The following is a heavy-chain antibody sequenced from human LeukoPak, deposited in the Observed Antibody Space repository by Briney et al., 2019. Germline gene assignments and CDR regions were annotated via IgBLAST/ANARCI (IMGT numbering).Heavy chain of an antibody. J-gene: IGHJ4*02. CDR3: ATYDFWSGYYFDY. CDR2: GYYSGST. Sequence: SETLSLTCSVSGGSVSSSGYYWGWIRQPPGKGLEWIGSGYYSGSTNYNPSLKSRVTISVDTSKNQFSLKLSSVTAADTAVYYCATYDFWSGYYFDYWGQGTLVTVSS. D-gene: IGHD3-3*01. V-gene: IGHV4-39*07. CDR1: GGSVSSSGYY.